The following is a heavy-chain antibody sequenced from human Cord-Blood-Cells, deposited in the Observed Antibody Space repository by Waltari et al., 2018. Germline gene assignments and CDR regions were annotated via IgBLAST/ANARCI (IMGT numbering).Heavy chain of an antibody. CDR2: INHSGST. CDR3: ARGLNDAFDI. V-gene: IGHV4-34*01. Sequence: QVQLQQWGAGLLKPSETLSLTCAVYGGSFSGYYWSWIRQPPGKGLEWIGEINHSGSTNYNPSLKSRVTISVDTSKNQFSLKLSSVTAADTAVYYCARGLNDAFDIWDQGTMVTVSS. J-gene: IGHJ3*02. CDR1: GGSFSGYY.